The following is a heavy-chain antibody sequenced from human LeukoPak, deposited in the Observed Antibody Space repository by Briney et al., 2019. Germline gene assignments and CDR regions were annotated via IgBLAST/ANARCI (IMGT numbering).Heavy chain of an antibody. V-gene: IGHV1-69*01. J-gene: IGHJ4*02. CDR3: WGGGWKKPFDY. D-gene: IGHD2-21*01. Sequence: PQASVKVSCKASGGTFSSYAISWVRQAPGQGLEWMGGIIPIFGTANYAQKFQGRVTITADESTSTAYMELSSLRSEGTAVYYCWGGGWKKPFDYWGQGTLVTVSS. CDR2: IIPIFGTA. CDR1: GGTFSSYA.